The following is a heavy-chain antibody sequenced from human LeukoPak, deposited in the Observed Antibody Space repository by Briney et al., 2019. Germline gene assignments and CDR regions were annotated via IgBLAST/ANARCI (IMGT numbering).Heavy chain of an antibody. Sequence: GGSLRLSCAASGFTFSSYAMHWVRQAPGKGLEWVAVISYDGSNKYYADSVKGRFTISRDNAKNSLYLQMNSLRAEDTAVYYCARGRMRQQLVPIDYWGQGTLVTVSS. CDR2: ISYDGSNK. D-gene: IGHD6-13*01. CDR1: GFTFSSYA. CDR3: ARGRMRQQLVPIDY. V-gene: IGHV3-30-3*01. J-gene: IGHJ4*02.